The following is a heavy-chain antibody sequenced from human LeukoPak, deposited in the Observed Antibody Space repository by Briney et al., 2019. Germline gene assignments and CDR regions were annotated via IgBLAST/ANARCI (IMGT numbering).Heavy chain of an antibody. D-gene: IGHD6-6*01. J-gene: IGHJ6*03. Sequence: ASVKVSCKASGYTFTGYYMHWVRQAPGQGLEWMGWINPNSGGTNFAQKFQDSVTMTGDTSISTAYMELSRLRSDDTAVYYCARGAFSSSSGYKYYYMDVWGKGTTVTVSS. CDR2: INPNSGGT. V-gene: IGHV1-2*02. CDR1: GYTFTGYY. CDR3: ARGAFSSSSGYKYYYMDV.